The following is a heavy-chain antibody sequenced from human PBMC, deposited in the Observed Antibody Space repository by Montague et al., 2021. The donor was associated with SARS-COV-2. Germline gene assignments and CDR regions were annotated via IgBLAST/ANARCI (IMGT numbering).Heavy chain of an antibody. J-gene: IGHJ5*02. CDR2: INYSGGT. V-gene: IGHV4-59*11. CDR3: ARATSVRGAVNWFDP. Sequence: SETLSLTCAVSGGSISSHYWSFIRQPPGKGLEWIAYINYSGGTNYNPSLKSRVTISVVTSKNHFSLQLRSVTPADTAVYFCARATSVRGAVNWFDPWGQGTLVTVSS. CDR1: GGSISSHY. D-gene: IGHD3-10*01.